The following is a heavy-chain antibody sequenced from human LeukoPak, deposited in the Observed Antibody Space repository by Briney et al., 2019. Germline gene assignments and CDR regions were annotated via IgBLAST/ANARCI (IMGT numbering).Heavy chain of an antibody. CDR2: IIPIFGTA. V-gene: IGHV1-69*05. J-gene: IGHJ5*02. Sequence: SVKVSCKASGGTFSSYAISWVRQAPGQGLEWMGGIIPIFGTANYAQKFQGRVTITTDESTSTAYMELSSLRPEDTAVYYCARAAAGTGNWFDPWGQGTLVTVSS. D-gene: IGHD6-13*01. CDR1: GGTFSSYA. CDR3: ARAAAGTGNWFDP.